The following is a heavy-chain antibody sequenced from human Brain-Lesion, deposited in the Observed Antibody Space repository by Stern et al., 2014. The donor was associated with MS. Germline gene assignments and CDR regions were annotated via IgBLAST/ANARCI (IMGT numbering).Heavy chain of an antibody. D-gene: IGHD1-14*01. J-gene: IGHJ4*02. V-gene: IGHV3-9*01. CDR3: ARDITGSSAYFAY. CDR2: ISWNSGTI. CDR1: GFTFDDYA. Sequence: EVQLLESGGDLVQPGRSLRLSCAAFGFTFDDYAMHWVRQAPGKGLEWVEGISWNSGTIGYADSVKGRFTTSRDNAYSSLYLQMNSLRPEDTALYYCARDITGSSAYFAYWGQGTLVTVSS.